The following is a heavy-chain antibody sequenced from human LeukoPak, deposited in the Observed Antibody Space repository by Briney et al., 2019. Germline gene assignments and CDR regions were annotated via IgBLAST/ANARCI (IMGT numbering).Heavy chain of an antibody. Sequence: PSETLSLTCAVSGGSISSNSYYWGWIRQPPGKGLEWVGEIYHSGSTNYNPSLKSRVTISVDKSKNQFSLKLSSVTAADTAVYYCARCVVVVAAPRGWFDPWGQGTLVTVSS. V-gene: IGHV4-39*07. CDR3: ARCVVVVAAPRGWFDP. CDR2: IYHSGST. J-gene: IGHJ5*02. D-gene: IGHD2-15*01. CDR1: GGSISSNSYY.